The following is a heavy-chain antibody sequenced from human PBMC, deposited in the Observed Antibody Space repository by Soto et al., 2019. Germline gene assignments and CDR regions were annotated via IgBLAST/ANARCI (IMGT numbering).Heavy chain of an antibody. CDR3: ARDQVPYYYDSSGYYYFDY. J-gene: IGHJ4*02. V-gene: IGHV1-46*01. CDR1: GYTFTSYY. Sequence: QVQLVQSGAEVKKPGASVKVSCKASGYTFTSYYMHWVRQAPGQGLEWMGIINPSGGSTSYAQKFQGRVTMTRDTSTSTVYMELSSLRSEDTAVYYCARDQVPYYYDSSGYYYFDYWGQGTLVTVSS. D-gene: IGHD3-22*01. CDR2: INPSGGST.